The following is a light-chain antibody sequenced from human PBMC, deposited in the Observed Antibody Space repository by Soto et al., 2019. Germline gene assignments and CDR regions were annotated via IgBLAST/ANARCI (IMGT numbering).Light chain of an antibody. J-gene: IGLJ1*01. CDR1: KLGDKL. CDR3: QAWDSSTAV. V-gene: IGLV3-1*01. Sequence: SSELTQPPSVSVSPGLTASITCSGAKLGDKLAYWYQQKPGQSPVLVMYQDSKRPSGIPERFSGSNSGNTATLTISGTQSMDEADYYCQAWDSSTAVFGTGTKVTVL. CDR2: QDS.